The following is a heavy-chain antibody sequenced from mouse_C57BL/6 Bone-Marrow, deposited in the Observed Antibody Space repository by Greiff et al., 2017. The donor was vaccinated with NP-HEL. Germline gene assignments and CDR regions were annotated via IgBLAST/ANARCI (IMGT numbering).Heavy chain of an antibody. CDR2: ISSGSSTI. CDR1: GFTFSDYG. Sequence: EVQRVESGGGLVKPGGSLKLSCAASGFTFSDYGMHWVRQAPEQGLEWVAYISSGSSTIYYADTVKGRFTISRDNAKNTLFLQMTSLRSEDTAMYYCARPLLLRSFAYGGQGTLVTVSA. CDR3: ARPLLLRSFAY. V-gene: IGHV5-17*01. J-gene: IGHJ3*01. D-gene: IGHD1-1*01.